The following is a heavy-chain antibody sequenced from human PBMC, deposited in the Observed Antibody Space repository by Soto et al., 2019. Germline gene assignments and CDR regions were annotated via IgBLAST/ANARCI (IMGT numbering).Heavy chain of an antibody. V-gene: IGHV3-21*01. CDR1: GFTFSSYS. Sequence: GGSLRLSCAASGFTFSSYSMNWVRQAPGKGLEWVSSISSSSSYKYYAASVKGRFTISRDNANNSLYLQMNSLRAEDTAVYYCGRPLEMATPIDGMDDWGQGTTVTVSS. J-gene: IGHJ6*02. CDR3: GRPLEMATPIDGMDD. CDR2: ISSSSSYK. D-gene: IGHD5-12*01.